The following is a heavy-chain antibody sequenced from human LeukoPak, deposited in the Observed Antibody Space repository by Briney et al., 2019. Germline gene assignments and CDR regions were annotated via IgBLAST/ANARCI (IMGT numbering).Heavy chain of an antibody. CDR2: INHSGST. CDR1: GGSFSGYY. J-gene: IGHJ4*02. Sequence: PSETLSLTCAVYGGSFSGYYWSWIRQPPGKGLEWIGEINHSGSTNYNPSLKSRVTISVDTSKNQFSLKLSSVTAADTAVYYCARVDYYYDSSGYYVFDYWGQGTLVTVSS. D-gene: IGHD3-22*01. V-gene: IGHV4-34*01. CDR3: ARVDYYYDSSGYYVFDY.